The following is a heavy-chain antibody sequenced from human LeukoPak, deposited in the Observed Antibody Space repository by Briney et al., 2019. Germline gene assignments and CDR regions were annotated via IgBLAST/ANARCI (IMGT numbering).Heavy chain of an antibody. Sequence: GGSLRLSCAASGFTFSSYSMNWVRQAPGKGLEWVSSNSSSSSYIYYADSVKGRFTISRDNAKNSLYLQMNSLRAEDTAVYYCARGRATANFDYWGQGTLVTVSS. V-gene: IGHV3-21*01. D-gene: IGHD5-18*01. CDR1: GFTFSSYS. CDR2: NSSSSSYI. J-gene: IGHJ4*02. CDR3: ARGRATANFDY.